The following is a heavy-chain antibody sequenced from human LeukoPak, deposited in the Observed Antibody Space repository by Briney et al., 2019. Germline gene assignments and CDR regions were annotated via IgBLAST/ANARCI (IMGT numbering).Heavy chain of an antibody. D-gene: IGHD3-22*01. CDR1: GGSISSYY. CDR3: ARRYFYDSGHRDAFDI. J-gene: IGHJ3*02. Sequence: SETLSLTCTVSGGSISSYYWSWIRQPPGKGLEWIGYIYYSGSTNYNPSLKSRVTISVDTSKNQFSLKLSSVTAADTAVYYCARRYFYDSGHRDAFDIWGQGTMVTVSS. CDR2: IYYSGST. V-gene: IGHV4-59*01.